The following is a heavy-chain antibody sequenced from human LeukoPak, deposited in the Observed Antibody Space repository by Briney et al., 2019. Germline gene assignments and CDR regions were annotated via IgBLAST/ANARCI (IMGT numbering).Heavy chain of an antibody. D-gene: IGHD4-17*01. CDR1: GFTFSSYG. Sequence: QAGGSLRLSCAASGFTFSSYGMSWVRQAPGKGLEWVSAIGGSGGSTYYADSVKGRFTISRDNSKNTLYLQMNSLRAEDTAVYYCAKDLLPGYGDYCFDYWGQGTLVTVSS. J-gene: IGHJ4*02. CDR3: AKDLLPGYGDYCFDY. CDR2: IGGSGGST. V-gene: IGHV3-23*01.